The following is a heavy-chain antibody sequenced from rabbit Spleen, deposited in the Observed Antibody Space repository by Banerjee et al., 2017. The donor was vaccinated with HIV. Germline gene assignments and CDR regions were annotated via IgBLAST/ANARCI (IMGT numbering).Heavy chain of an antibody. CDR3: ARDSAGREDFNL. Sequence: EESGGGLVQPEGSLTLTCTASGLDFSGRDWICWVRQAPGRGLEWIACIDISSHITHYASWAKGRFTISKISSTTVTLQMTSLTVADTATYFCARDSAGREDFNLWGPGTLVTVS. CDR1: GLDFSGRDW. J-gene: IGHJ4*01. D-gene: IGHD4-2*01. CDR2: IDISSHIT. V-gene: IGHV1S45*01.